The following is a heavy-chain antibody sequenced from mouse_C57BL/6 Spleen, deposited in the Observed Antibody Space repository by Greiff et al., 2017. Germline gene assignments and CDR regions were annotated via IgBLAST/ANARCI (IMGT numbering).Heavy chain of an antibody. V-gene: IGHV5-16*01. CDR3: ARGGNPDYYAMDY. Sequence: EVKLMESEGGLVQPGSSMKLSCTASGFTFSDYYMAWVRQVPEKGLEWVANINYDGSSTYYLDSLKSRFLISRDNAKNILYLQMSSLKSEDTATYDCARGGNPDYYAMDYWGQGTSVTVSS. CDR1: GFTFSDYY. J-gene: IGHJ4*01. D-gene: IGHD2-1*01. CDR2: INYDGSST.